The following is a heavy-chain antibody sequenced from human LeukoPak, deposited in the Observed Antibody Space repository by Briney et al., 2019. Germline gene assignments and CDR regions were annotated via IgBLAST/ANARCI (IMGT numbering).Heavy chain of an antibody. D-gene: IGHD6-13*01. V-gene: IGHV4-4*07. Sequence: SETLSLTCTVSGGSISSYYWSWIRQPAGKGLEWIGRIYTGGSTNYNPSLKSRVTMSVDTSKNQFSLKLSSVTAADTAVYYCARLSAAGPAVSWFDPWGQGTLVTVSS. J-gene: IGHJ5*02. CDR2: IYTGGST. CDR3: ARLSAAGPAVSWFDP. CDR1: GGSISSYY.